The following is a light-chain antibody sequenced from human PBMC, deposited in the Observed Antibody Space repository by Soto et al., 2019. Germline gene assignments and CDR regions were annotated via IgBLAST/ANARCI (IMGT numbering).Light chain of an antibody. Sequence: EIVLTQSPATLSLSPGERATLSCRASQSVSSYLAWYQQKPGQAPRLLIYDASNRATGIPARFSGSGSGTDFPLPISSLEAEGFAVFYWQRRRKGAPGGGGPITFGQGTRLEIK. CDR1: QSVSSY. CDR3: QRRRKGAPGGGGPIT. V-gene: IGKV3-11*01. J-gene: IGKJ5*01. CDR2: DAS.